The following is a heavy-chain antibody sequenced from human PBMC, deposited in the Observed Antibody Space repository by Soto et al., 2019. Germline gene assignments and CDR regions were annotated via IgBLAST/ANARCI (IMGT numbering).Heavy chain of an antibody. CDR2: IYWDDDK. CDR1: GFSLSTSGVG. V-gene: IGHV2-5*02. CDR3: AHRRGVVVAATRYYYYMDV. Sequence: SGPTLVNPTQTLTLTCTFSGFSLSTSGVGVGWIRQPPGKALEWLALIYWDDDKRYSPSLKSRLTITKDTSKNQVVLTMTNMDPVDTATYYCAHRRGVVVAATRYYYYMDVWGKGTTVTVSS. D-gene: IGHD2-15*01. J-gene: IGHJ6*03.